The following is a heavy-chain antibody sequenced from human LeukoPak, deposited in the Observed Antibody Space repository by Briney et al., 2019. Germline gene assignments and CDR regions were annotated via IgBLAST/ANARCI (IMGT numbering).Heavy chain of an antibody. CDR3: ARGSTTVVSLLVY. J-gene: IGHJ4*02. V-gene: IGHV3-74*01. CDR1: GFTFSSYW. CDR2: INSDGSST. Sequence: GGSLRLSCAASGFTFSSYWMHWVRQAPGKGLVWVSRINSDGSSTSYADSVKGRFTISRDNAKNTLYLQMNSLRAEDTAVYYCARGSTTVVSLLVYWGQGTLVTVSP. D-gene: IGHD4-23*01.